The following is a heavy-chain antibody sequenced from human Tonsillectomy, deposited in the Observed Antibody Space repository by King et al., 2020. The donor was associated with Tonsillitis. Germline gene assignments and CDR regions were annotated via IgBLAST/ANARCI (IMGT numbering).Heavy chain of an antibody. V-gene: IGHV3-30*18. J-gene: IGHJ2*01. Sequence: VQLVPSGGGVVQPGPSLRLSCAASVFTFANCALHWVRQAPGKGLEWVALIAYDASYENYADSVKGRFTLSRDNSKNTLFLERNSLRGEDTAGEDWEKEGRGGADGDGESGGSGTMGT. CDR3: EKEGRGGADGDGES. CDR1: VFTFANCA. D-gene: IGHD3-10*01. CDR2: IAYDASYE.